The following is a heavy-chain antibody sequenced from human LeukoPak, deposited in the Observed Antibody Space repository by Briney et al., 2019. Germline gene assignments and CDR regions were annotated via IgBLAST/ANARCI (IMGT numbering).Heavy chain of an antibody. CDR2: INPNSGGT. V-gene: IGHV1-2*02. J-gene: IGHJ6*03. D-gene: IGHD6-13*01. CDR3: ARAEYSSSWYYYYMDV. Sequence: ASVKVSCKASGGTFSSYAISWVRQAPGQGLEWMGWINPNSGGTNYAQKFQGRVTMTRDTSISTAYMELSRLRSDDTAVYYCARAEYSSSWYYYYMDVWGKGTTVTISS. CDR1: GGTFSSYA.